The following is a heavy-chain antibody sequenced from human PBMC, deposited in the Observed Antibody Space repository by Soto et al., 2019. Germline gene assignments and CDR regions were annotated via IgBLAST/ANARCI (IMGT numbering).Heavy chain of an antibody. Sequence: SETLSLTCTVAARSISSYYWSWIRQPAGKGLEWIGYIYYSGSTNYNPSLKSRVTISVDTSKNQCSLKLSSVTAADAAVYYFAGFIGLDYYYGMGVWGQGTTVTVSS. CDR3: AGFIGLDYYYGMGV. V-gene: IGHV4-59*01. D-gene: IGHD3-10*01. J-gene: IGHJ6*02. CDR1: ARSISSYY. CDR2: IYYSGST.